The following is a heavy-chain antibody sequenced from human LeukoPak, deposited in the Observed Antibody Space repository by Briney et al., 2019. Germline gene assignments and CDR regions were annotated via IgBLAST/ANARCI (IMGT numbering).Heavy chain of an antibody. D-gene: IGHD2-2*02. CDR2: IYYSGST. Sequence: SETLSLTCTVSGVSISSYYWGWIRQPPGKGLEWIGSIYYSGSTYYNPSLKSRVTISVDTSKNQFSLKLSSVTAADTAVYYCARDRDQLLYYHQSAFDIWGQGTMVTVSS. J-gene: IGHJ3*02. CDR1: GVSISSYY. CDR3: ARDRDQLLYYHQSAFDI. V-gene: IGHV4-39*07.